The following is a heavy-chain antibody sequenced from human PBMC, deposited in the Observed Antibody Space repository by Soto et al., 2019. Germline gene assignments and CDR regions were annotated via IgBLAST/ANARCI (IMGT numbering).Heavy chain of an antibody. CDR1: GYTFTSYG. CDR2: ISAYNGNT. Sequence: ASVKVSCKASGYTFTSYGISWVRQAPGQGLEWMGWISAYNGNTNYAQKLQGRVTMTTDTSTSTAYVELRSLRSDDTAVYYCARVERYYGSGSYYRSGPPSFDYWGQGTLVTVSS. V-gene: IGHV1-18*01. CDR3: ARVERYYGSGSYYRSGPPSFDY. D-gene: IGHD3-10*01. J-gene: IGHJ4*02.